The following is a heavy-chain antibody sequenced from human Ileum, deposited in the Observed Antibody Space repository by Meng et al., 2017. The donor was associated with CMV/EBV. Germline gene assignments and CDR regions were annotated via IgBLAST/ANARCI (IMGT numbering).Heavy chain of an antibody. D-gene: IGHD5-18*01. CDR2: ISGSGGSI. J-gene: IGHJ6*02. CDR3: AKGMVGYTYGYGMDV. CDR1: GVSFNSYA. Sequence: GGSLRLSCAASGVSFNSYAMSWVRQAPGKGLEWVSTISGSGGSIYYADSVKGWFTISRDNSKNTLNLQMNRQRAEDTAVYYCAKGMVGYTYGYGMDVWGQGTTVTVSS. V-gene: IGHV3-23*01.